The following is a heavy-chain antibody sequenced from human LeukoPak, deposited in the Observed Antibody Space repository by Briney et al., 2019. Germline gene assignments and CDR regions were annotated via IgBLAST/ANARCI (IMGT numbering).Heavy chain of an antibody. CDR2: INPEDSDT. V-gene: IGHV5-51*01. CDR1: GYSFTSYW. Sequence: GESLKISCKGSGYSFTSYWIGWVRQMPGKGLEWMGIINPEDSDTTYSPSFQGQVTISADKSISIAYLQWSSLKASDTAMYYCARQAFRSIAAQWDASDIWGQGTMVTVSS. J-gene: IGHJ3*02. CDR3: ARQAFRSIAAQWDASDI. D-gene: IGHD6-6*01.